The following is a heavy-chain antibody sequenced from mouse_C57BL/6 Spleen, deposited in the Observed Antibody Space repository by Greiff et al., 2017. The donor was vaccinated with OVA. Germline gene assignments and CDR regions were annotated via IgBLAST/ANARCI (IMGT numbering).Heavy chain of an antibody. Sequence: EVQVVESGPGLVKPSQSLSLTCSVTGYSITSGYYWHWIRQFPGNKLEWMGYISYDGSNNYNPSLKNRISITRDTSKNQFFLKLNSVTTEDTATYYCARGDDYGPWFAYWGQGTLVTVSA. D-gene: IGHD2-4*01. J-gene: IGHJ3*01. CDR2: ISYDGSN. CDR3: ARGDDYGPWFAY. CDR1: GYSITSGYY. V-gene: IGHV3-6*01.